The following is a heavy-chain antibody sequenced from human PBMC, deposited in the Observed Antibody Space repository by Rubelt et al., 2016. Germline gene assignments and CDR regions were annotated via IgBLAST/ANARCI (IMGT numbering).Heavy chain of an antibody. CDR2: ISAYNGNT. CDR1: EYSFSSFG. CDR3: ARDPRPYSSSWYGSDY. V-gene: IGHV1-18*01. J-gene: IGHJ4*02. D-gene: IGHD6-13*01. Sequence: QVQLVQSGSELKKPGASVKVSCKASEYSFSSFGMHWVRQAPGQGLEWMGWISAYNGNTNYAQKLQGRVTMTTDTSTSTAYMERRSLRSDDTAVYYCARDPRPYSSSWYGSDYWGQGTLVTVSS.